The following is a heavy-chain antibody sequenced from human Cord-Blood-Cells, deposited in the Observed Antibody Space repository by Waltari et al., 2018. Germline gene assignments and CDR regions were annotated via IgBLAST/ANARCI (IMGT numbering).Heavy chain of an antibody. V-gene: IGHV4-4*07. J-gene: IGHJ5*02. Sequence: QVQLQESGPGLVKPSETLSLTCTGPGGSLSSYYWIWFTQPAGKGLEWIGRIYTSGSTNYNPSLKSRVTMSVDTSKNQFSLKLSSVTAADTAVYYCARDSDSSSWYWFDPWGQGTLVTVSS. CDR2: IYTSGST. CDR3: ARDSDSSSWYWFDP. CDR1: GGSLSSYY. D-gene: IGHD6-13*01.